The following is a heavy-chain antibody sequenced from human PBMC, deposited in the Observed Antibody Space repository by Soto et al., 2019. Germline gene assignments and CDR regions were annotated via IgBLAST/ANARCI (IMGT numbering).Heavy chain of an antibody. CDR2: ITGDGAGT. CDR3: AKDYLSDSGTYHDIPFDS. Sequence: GGSLRLSCVASGFTFGNYAMSWVRRAPGKGLEWVASITGDGAGTQYADSVKGRFTFSRDNSKNTLYLQMSSMSVEDTAVYYCAKDYLSDSGTYHDIPFDSWGQGTLVIVSS. CDR1: GFTFGNYA. D-gene: IGHD3-10*01. V-gene: IGHV3-23*01. J-gene: IGHJ4*02.